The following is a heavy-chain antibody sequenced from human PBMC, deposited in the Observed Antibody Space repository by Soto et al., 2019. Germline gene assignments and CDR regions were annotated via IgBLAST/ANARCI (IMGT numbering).Heavy chain of an antibody. D-gene: IGHD6-6*01. J-gene: IGHJ6*02. Sequence: EVHLVETGGGLIQPGGSLRLSCAASGLSVSSSDMSWVRQASGKGLEWVSVIYSGGSTHDADSVKGRFTISRDNSKNTVHLQMNSLRVDDTAVYSCSTSSRNEYHFAMDAWGQGTTVIVSS. V-gene: IGHV3-53*02. CDR1: GLSVSSSD. CDR3: STSSRNEYHFAMDA. CDR2: IYSGGST.